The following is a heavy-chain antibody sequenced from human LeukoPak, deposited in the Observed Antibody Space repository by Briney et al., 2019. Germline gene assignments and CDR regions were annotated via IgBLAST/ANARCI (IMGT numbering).Heavy chain of an antibody. CDR3: AKETYYYDISGLDY. CDR2: IWYDGSKK. CDR1: GFTFSSYG. V-gene: IGHV3-33*06. D-gene: IGHD3-22*01. Sequence: GGSLRLSCAASGFTFSSYGMHWVRQAPGKGLEWVAVIWYDGSKKYNADSVKGRFTIFRDNSKNTLYLQMNSLRAEDTAVYYCAKETYYYDISGLDYWGQGTLVNVSS. J-gene: IGHJ4*02.